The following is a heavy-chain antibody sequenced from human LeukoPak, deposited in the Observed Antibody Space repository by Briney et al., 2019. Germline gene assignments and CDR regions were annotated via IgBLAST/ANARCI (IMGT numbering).Heavy chain of an antibody. J-gene: IGHJ3*02. CDR1: GFTFSSYS. D-gene: IGHD3-22*01. V-gene: IGHV3-21*01. Sequence: GGSLRLSCAASGFTFSSYSMNWVRRAPGKGLEWVASISSGSRYRYYADSVKGRFTISRDNTKNSLFLQMNSLRAEDTAVYYCARDRDKYYYVSSGYHGQAFDIWGQGTMVTVSS. CDR2: ISSGSRYR. CDR3: ARDRDKYYYVSSGYHGQAFDI.